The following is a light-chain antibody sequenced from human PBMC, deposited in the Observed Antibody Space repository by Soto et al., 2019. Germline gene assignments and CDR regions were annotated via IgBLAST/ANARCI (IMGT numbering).Light chain of an antibody. CDR3: QHYVSPPIT. CDR2: GAS. Sequence: IVLTQSPGTLSLSPWERATLSCRASQSVTSNYLAWYQQKPGQAPRLLVYGASSRATGISDRFSGSGSGTDFTLTIGRLEPEDFAVYYCQHYVSPPITFGQGTRLEIK. V-gene: IGKV3-20*01. J-gene: IGKJ5*01. CDR1: QSVTSNY.